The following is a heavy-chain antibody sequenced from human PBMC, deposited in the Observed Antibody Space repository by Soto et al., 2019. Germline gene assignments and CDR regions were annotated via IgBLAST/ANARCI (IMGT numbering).Heavy chain of an antibody. V-gene: IGHV1-69*05. CDR2: IIPIFGTA. D-gene: IGHD6-19*01. CDR1: GGTFSSYA. J-gene: IGHJ5*02. CDR3: ATGSGWYGKAPNWFDP. Sequence: QVQLVQSGAEVKKPGSSVKVSCKASGGTFSSYAISWVRQAPGQGLEWMGGIIPIFGTANYAQKFQGRVTITXXEXTXXAYMELSSMRSEDTAVYYCATGSGWYGKAPNWFDPWGQGTLVTVSS.